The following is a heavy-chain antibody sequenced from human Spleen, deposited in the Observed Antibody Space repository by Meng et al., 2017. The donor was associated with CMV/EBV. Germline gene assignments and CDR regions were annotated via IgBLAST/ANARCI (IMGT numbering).Heavy chain of an antibody. CDR1: GGTFSTYA. CDR3: AREGSYYYVSGSYLGGWFDP. V-gene: IGHV1-69*05. CDR2: IIPIVGIT. Sequence: SVKVSCKVSGGTFSTYAISWVRQAPGQGLDWMGGIIPIVGITNYAQKFQGRVTITTDESTSTAYMELSSLRSEDTAVYYCAREGSYYYVSGSYLGGWFDPWGQGTLVTVSS. D-gene: IGHD3-10*01. J-gene: IGHJ5*02.